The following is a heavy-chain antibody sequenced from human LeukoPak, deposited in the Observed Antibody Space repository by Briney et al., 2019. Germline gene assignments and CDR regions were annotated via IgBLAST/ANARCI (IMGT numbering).Heavy chain of an antibody. J-gene: IGHJ4*02. D-gene: IGHD6-19*01. Sequence: PGGSLRLSCAASGFTFSSYWMSWVRQAPGKGLEWVANIKQDGSEKYHVDSVKGRFTISRDNAKNSLYLQMNSLRAEDTAVYYCAILVAVAGTDYWGQGTLVTVSS. CDR2: IKQDGSEK. CDR1: GFTFSSYW. V-gene: IGHV3-7*01. CDR3: AILVAVAGTDY.